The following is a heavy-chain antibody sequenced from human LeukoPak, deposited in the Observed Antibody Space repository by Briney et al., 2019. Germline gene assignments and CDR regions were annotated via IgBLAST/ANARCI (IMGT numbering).Heavy chain of an antibody. D-gene: IGHD3-10*02. V-gene: IGHV3-21*01. CDR1: GFTFSSYN. CDR2: ISTSSGYI. CDR3: AELGITMIGGV. J-gene: IGHJ6*04. Sequence: GGSLRLSCAASGFTFSSYNMNWVRQAPGKGLEWVSSISTSSGYIYYADSVKGRFTISRDNARNSLYLQMNSLRAEDTAVYYCAELGITMIGGVWGKGTTVTISS.